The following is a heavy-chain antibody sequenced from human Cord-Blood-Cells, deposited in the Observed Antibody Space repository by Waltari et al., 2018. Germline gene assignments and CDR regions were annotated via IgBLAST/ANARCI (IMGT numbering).Heavy chain of an antibody. J-gene: IGHJ2*01. CDR3: ARGRWDIVVVVAALWYFDL. V-gene: IGHV4-34*01. CDR1: GGSFSGYY. D-gene: IGHD2-15*01. Sequence: QVQLQQWGAGLLKPSETLSLTCAVYGGSFSGYYWSWIRQPPGKGLEWIGEINHSGSTNYYPSLKSRVTISVDTSKNQFSLKLSSVTAADTAVYYCARGRWDIVVVVAALWYFDLWGRGTLVTVSS. CDR2: INHSGST.